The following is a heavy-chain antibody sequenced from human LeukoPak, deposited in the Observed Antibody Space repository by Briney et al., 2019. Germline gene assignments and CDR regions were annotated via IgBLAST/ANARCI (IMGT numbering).Heavy chain of an antibody. D-gene: IGHD3-9*01. Sequence: GSLRLSCAASGFTFSTYAMHWVRQAPGKGLEWVAVISYDGSNKYYADSVKGRFTISRDNSKNTLYLQMNSLRAEDTAVYYCAKQDTGYRFDYWGQGTLVTVSS. CDR3: AKQDTGYRFDY. CDR1: GFTFSTYA. V-gene: IGHV3-30*04. CDR2: ISYDGSNK. J-gene: IGHJ4*02.